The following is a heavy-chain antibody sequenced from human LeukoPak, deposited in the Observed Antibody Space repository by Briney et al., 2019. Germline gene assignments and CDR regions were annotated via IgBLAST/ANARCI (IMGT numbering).Heavy chain of an antibody. V-gene: IGHV3-15*01. Sequence: PGGSLRLSCAASGFTFSNAWMSWVRQAPGKGLEWVGRIKSRTDGGTTDYAAPVKGRFTISRDDSKNTLYLQMNSLKTEDTAVYYCTTEIAYYDILTGTPLDYWGQGTLVTVS. D-gene: IGHD3-9*01. CDR3: TTEIAYYDILTGTPLDY. J-gene: IGHJ4*02. CDR2: IKSRTDGGTT. CDR1: GFTFSNAW.